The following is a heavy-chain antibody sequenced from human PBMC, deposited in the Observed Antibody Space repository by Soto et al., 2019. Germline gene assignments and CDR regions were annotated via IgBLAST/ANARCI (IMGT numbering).Heavy chain of an antibody. V-gene: IGHV4-59*01. CDR3: AKSLFDGGGGLSAD. CDR1: GGSISSYY. CDR2: IYYTGTT. J-gene: IGHJ4*02. D-gene: IGHD2-21*01. Sequence: QVQLHESGPGLVKPSETMSLTCTVSGGSISSYYWGWMRQPPGKGLEWIGDIYYTGTTNYNPSLKSRVTIAITSKHQFSLNLSSVTAADTAVYYCAKSLFDGGGGLSADWGRGTLVTVSP.